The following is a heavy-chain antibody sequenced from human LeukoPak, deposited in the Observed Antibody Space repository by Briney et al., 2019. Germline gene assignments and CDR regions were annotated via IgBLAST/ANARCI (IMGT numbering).Heavy chain of an antibody. CDR2: IHYTGGT. D-gene: IGHD3-9*01. V-gene: IGHV4-34*01. CDR1: GRSISGYY. CDR3: ARGNILSGYCFDF. J-gene: IGHJ4*02. Sequence: SETLSLTCAVYGRSISGYYWSWIRQPPGKGLEWVGEIHYTGGTSYNPSLNSRATISIDTSRNQLSLKLSSVTAADTAVYYCARGNILSGYCFDFWGQGALVTVSS.